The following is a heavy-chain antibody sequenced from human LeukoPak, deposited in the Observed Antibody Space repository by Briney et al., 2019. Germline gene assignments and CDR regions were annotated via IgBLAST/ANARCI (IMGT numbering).Heavy chain of an antibody. CDR1: GFTFSSYG. Sequence: GGSLRLSCAASGFTFSSYGMHWVRQAPGKGLEWVAFIRYDGSNEYYADSVKGRFTISRDSSKNTLYLQMNSLRAEDTAVYYCARDLFMGYDRIDYWGQGTLVTVSS. CDR2: IRYDGSNE. D-gene: IGHD5-12*01. CDR3: ARDLFMGYDRIDY. J-gene: IGHJ4*02. V-gene: IGHV3-30*02.